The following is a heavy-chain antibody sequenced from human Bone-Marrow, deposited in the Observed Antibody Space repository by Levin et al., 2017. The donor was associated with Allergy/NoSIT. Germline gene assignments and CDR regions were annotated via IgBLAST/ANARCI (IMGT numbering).Heavy chain of an antibody. Sequence: GGSLRLSCAASGFTFSSYSMNWVRQAPGKGLEWVSSISSSSSYIYYADSVKGRFTISRDNAKNSLYLQMNSLRAEDTAVYYCARDYLDYGDHESAFDIWGQGTMVTVSS. CDR3: ARDYLDYGDHESAFDI. CDR1: GFTFSSYS. CDR2: ISSSSSYI. V-gene: IGHV3-21*01. D-gene: IGHD4-17*01. J-gene: IGHJ3*02.